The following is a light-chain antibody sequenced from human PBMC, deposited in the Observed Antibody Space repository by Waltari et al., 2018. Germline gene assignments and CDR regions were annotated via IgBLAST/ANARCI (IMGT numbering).Light chain of an antibody. J-gene: IGLJ3*02. V-gene: IGLV2-14*03. CDR1: SSDFGGYNY. CDR2: DVS. CDR3: NSWTTSSTLL. Sequence: QSALTQPASVSGSPGQSITISCTGTSSDFGGYNYVSWYQHHPGKAPKLIISDVSKRPSGVSDRFAGSKSGNTASLTISGLQTEDEADYYCNSWTTSSTLLFGGGTKVTVL.